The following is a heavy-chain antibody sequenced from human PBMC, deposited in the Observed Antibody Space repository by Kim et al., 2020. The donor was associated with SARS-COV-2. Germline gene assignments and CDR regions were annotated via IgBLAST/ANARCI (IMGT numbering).Heavy chain of an antibody. Sequence: RVTISVDTSKNQFSLKLSSVTAADTAVYYCARTLEGPLYYYGSGRPPFDYWGQGTLVTVSS. CDR3: ARTLEGPLYYYGSGRPPFDY. D-gene: IGHD3-10*01. J-gene: IGHJ4*02. V-gene: IGHV4-39*07.